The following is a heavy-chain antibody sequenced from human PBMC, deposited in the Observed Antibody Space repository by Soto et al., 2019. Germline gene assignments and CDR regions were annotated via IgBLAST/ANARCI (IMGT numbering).Heavy chain of an antibody. Sequence: PGGSLRLSCAASGFTFSSYAMHWVRQAPGKGLEWVAVISYDGSNKYYADSVKGRFTISRDNSKNTLYLQMNSLRAEDTAVYYCARDWSSVLGTWGQGTLVTVSS. CDR2: ISYDGSNK. CDR1: GFTFSSYA. J-gene: IGHJ5*02. D-gene: IGHD2-15*01. CDR3: ARDWSSVLGT. V-gene: IGHV3-30-3*01.